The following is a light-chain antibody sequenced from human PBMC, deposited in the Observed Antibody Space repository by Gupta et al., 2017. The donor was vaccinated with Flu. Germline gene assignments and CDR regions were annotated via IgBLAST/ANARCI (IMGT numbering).Light chain of an antibody. Sequence: LMTQSPAILSVSPGEGATLSCRSSQNVDNNLAWYQRKPGQAPRLLIHGASTWATGVPARLSGSGSGTEFTLTISSRQSEDFAVYCCHQENDCTHICGQGTNVDIK. CDR1: QNVDNN. J-gene: IGKJ2*01. CDR3: HQENDCTHI. V-gene: IGKV3-15*01. CDR2: GAS.